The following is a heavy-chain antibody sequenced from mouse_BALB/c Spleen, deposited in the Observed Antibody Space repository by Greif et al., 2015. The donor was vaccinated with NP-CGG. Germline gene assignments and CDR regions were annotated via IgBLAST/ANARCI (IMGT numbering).Heavy chain of an antibody. CDR3: TTYYYGTSYHFDY. D-gene: IGHD1-1*01. V-gene: IGHV1S127*01. CDR1: GYTFTSYW. CDR2: IDPSDSYT. Sequence: VQLQQSGAELVKPGASVKMSCKASGYTFTSYWMHWVKQRPGQGLEWIGVIDPSDSYTSYNQKFKGKATLTVDTSSSTAYMQLSSLTSEDSAVYYCTTYYYGTSYHFDYWGQGTTLTVSS. J-gene: IGHJ2*01.